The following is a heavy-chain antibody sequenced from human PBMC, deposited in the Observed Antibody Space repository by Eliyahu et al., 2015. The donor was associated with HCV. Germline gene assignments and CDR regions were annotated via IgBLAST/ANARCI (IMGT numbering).Heavy chain of an antibody. CDR2: IXGDASRI. D-gene: IGHD3-22*01. V-gene: IGHV3-74*01. CDR3: VRAYDTSGSSVVGY. J-gene: IGHJ4*02. CDR1: GFTFSTHW. Sequence: EVQLVESGXGLVQPXGSLXLSCIPSGFTFSTHWMXWVRQAPGKGLVWLARIXGDASRIDYAEFVKGRFTTSRDNAKNTLYLQMNSRRAEDAAVYYCVRAYDTSGSSVVGYWGQGTLVTVS.